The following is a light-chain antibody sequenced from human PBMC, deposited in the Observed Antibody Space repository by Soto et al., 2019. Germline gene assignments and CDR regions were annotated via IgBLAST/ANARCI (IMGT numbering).Light chain of an antibody. Sequence: DIPMTQSPSTLSASVGDRVTITCRASQSISSWLAWYQQKPGKAPKLLIYDASSLESGVQSRFSGSGSGIEFTLTVSSLRPDDFATYYCQHYNSYLYTFGQGTKLEIK. CDR1: QSISSW. J-gene: IGKJ2*01. CDR2: DAS. V-gene: IGKV1-5*01. CDR3: QHYNSYLYT.